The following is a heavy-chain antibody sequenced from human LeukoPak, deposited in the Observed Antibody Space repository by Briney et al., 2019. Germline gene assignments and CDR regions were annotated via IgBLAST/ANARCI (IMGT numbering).Heavy chain of an antibody. V-gene: IGHV3-7*01. CDR2: IKQGGSDK. J-gene: IGHJ4*02. CDR1: GFTLSNHW. D-gene: IGHD2/OR15-2a*01. CDR3: ARDTFGL. Sequence: GGSLRLSCEATGFTLSNHWMTWVRQAPGKGLEWVATIKQGGSDKFYVDSVKGRFTISGDNAKNSLYLEMNSLRVEDTAVYYCARDTFGLWGQGTLVTVSS.